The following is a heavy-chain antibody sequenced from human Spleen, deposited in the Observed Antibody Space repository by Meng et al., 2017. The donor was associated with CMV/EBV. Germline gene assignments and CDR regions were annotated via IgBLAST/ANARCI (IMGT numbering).Heavy chain of an antibody. V-gene: IGHV3-7*01. D-gene: IGHD6-13*01. Sequence: GESLKISCAASGFTFSTYWMTWVRQPPGKGLEWVANIRQDGGETYYVDSVKGRFTVSRDNAKNSLYLQMNSLRAEDTAVYYCARDHVDAGYGSSWLAYWGQGTLVTVSS. CDR1: GFTFSTYW. CDR2: IRQDGGET. J-gene: IGHJ4*02. CDR3: ARDHVDAGYGSSWLAY.